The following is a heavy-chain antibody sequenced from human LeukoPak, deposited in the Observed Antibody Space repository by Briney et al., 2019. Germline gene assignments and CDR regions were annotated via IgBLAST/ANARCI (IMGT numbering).Heavy chain of an antibody. D-gene: IGHD6-13*01. J-gene: IGHJ3*02. CDR3: ASRSSWYGDAFDI. V-gene: IGHV3-48*01. Sequence: GGSLRLSCAAPGFTFSSYSMNWVRQAPGKGLEWVSYISSSSSTIYYADSVKGRFTISRDNAKNSLYLQMNSLRAEDTAVYYCASRSSWYGDAFDIWGQGTMVTVSS. CDR2: ISSSSSTI. CDR1: GFTFSSYS.